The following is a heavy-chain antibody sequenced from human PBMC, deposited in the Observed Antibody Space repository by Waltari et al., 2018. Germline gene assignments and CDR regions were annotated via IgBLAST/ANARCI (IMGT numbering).Heavy chain of an antibody. CDR2: IINTDKSV. CDR3: TTGGLRDY. V-gene: IGHV3-21*04. CDR1: GFTFGDYG. Sequence: EVQLVESGGGLVQPGGSLRLSCAASGFTFGDYGMHWVRQAPGKGLGWCSLIINTDKSVYSADSVKSRFTISRDNAKNSLSLQMSSHRAEDTAVYYCTTGGLRDYGGQGVLVTVSS. D-gene: IGHD5-12*01. J-gene: IGHJ4*02.